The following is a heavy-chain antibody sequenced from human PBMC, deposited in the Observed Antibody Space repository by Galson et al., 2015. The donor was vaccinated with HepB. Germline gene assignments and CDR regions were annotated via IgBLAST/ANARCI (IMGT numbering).Heavy chain of an antibody. V-gene: IGHV1-69*02. CDR1: GGTFSSYT. D-gene: IGHD3-10*01. J-gene: IGHJ4*02. CDR3: ATRGMGIHPITMVRGVSDPLDY. Sequence: SVKVYCKASGGTFSSYTISWVRQAPGQGLEWMGRIIPILGIANYAQKFQGRVTITADKSTSTAYMELSSLRSEDTAVYYCATRGMGIHPITMVRGVSDPLDYWGQGTLVTVSS. CDR2: IIPILGIA.